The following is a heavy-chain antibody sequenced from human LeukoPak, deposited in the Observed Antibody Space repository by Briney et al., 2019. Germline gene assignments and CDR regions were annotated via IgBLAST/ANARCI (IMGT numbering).Heavy chain of an antibody. CDR1: GFTFRDYA. J-gene: IGHJ4*02. D-gene: IGHD3-9*01. Sequence: GGSLRLSCAASGFTFRDYAMSWVRQAPGKGLEWVSVISGDGHRTYYADSVKGRFTISRDNSKNTLFLQASSLRAEDTAIYYCAKRISTGWFYFDYWGQGTLVTVSP. V-gene: IGHV3-23*01. CDR3: AKRISTGWFYFDY. CDR2: ISGDGHRT.